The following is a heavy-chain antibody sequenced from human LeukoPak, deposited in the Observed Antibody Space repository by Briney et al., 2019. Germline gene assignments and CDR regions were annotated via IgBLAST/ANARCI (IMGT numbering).Heavy chain of an antibody. CDR3: AGEYAY. CDR1: GGSISSGSYY. Sequence: TLSLTCTVSGGSISSGSYYWNWIRQPAGKGLEWIGLIYTSGSTNYNPSLKSRVTISVDTSKNQVSLKLSSVTAADTAVYYCAGEYAYWGQGTLVTVSS. V-gene: IGHV4-61*02. D-gene: IGHD2-2*01. CDR2: IYTSGST. J-gene: IGHJ4*02.